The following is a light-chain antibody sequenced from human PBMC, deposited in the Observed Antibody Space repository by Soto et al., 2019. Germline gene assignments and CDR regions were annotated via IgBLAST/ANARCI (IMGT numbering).Light chain of an antibody. CDR3: KSFRGGNAMI. J-gene: IGLJ2*01. CDR2: QVT. V-gene: IGLV2-14*01. Sequence: QSALTQPASVSGSPGQSITISCTGTSSDVGAYNFVSWYQQHPGKAPKLIIYQVTYRPSGVSNRFSGSKSGNTASLTISGLQAEDEPDYYCKSFRGGNAMIFGGGTKLTVL. CDR1: SSDVGAYNF.